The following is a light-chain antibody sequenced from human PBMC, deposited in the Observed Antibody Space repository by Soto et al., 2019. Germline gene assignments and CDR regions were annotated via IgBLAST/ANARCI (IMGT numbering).Light chain of an antibody. J-gene: IGLJ1*01. CDR2: EVS. V-gene: IGLV2-8*01. Sequence: QSALTQPPSASGSPGQSVTISCTGTSSDVGGYNYVSWYQQHPGKAPKLMIYEVSERPSGVPDRFSGSKSSNTASLTVSGLQAEDEADYYCCSYGKVFGTGTKVTVL. CDR1: SSDVGGYNY. CDR3: CSYGKV.